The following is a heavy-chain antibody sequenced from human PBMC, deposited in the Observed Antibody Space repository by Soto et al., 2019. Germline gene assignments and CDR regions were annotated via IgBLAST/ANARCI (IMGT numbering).Heavy chain of an antibody. CDR2: ISSSSRYI. D-gene: IGHD2-2*01. CDR3: ARDAFPAARNYRYYGMDV. Sequence: GGSLRLSCAASGFTFSSYSMNWVSQAPGKGLEWVSSISSSSRYIYYADSVKGRFTISRDNAKNSLYLQMNSLRAEDTAVYYCARDAFPAARNYRYYGMDVWGQGTTVTVSS. CDR1: GFTFSSYS. V-gene: IGHV3-21*01. J-gene: IGHJ6*02.